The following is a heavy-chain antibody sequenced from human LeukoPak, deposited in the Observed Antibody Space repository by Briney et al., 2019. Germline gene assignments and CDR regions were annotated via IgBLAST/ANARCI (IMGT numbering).Heavy chain of an antibody. J-gene: IGHJ4*02. Sequence: VSLRLSCAASGFTFSSYGMHWVRQPPGKGLEWIGSIYYSGSTYYNPSLKSRVTISVDTSKNQFSLKLSSVTAADTAVYYCARTLTGSAYYFDYWGQGTLVTVSS. CDR1: GFTFSSYG. CDR2: IYYSGST. CDR3: ARTLTGSAYYFDY. V-gene: IGHV4-39*01. D-gene: IGHD1-20*01.